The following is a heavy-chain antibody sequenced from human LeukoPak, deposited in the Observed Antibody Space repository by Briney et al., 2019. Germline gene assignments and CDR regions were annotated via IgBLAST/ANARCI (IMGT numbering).Heavy chain of an antibody. CDR2: MNPNSGTT. Sequence: ASVKVSCKASGYTFTSHDINWVRQATGQGLEWMEWMNPNSGTTGFAQRFQGRVTMTRNTSISTAYMELSSLRSEDTAVYFCAKTYGDYSTPFDYWGQGTLVTVSS. J-gene: IGHJ4*02. V-gene: IGHV1-8*01. CDR1: GYTFTSHD. D-gene: IGHD4-17*01. CDR3: AKTYGDYSTPFDY.